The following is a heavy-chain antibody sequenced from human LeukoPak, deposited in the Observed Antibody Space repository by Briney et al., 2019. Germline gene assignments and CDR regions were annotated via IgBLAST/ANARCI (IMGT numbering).Heavy chain of an antibody. CDR3: ARLPVIVGAWSPIDY. Sequence: GASVKVSCKASGYTFTGYYMHWVRQAPGQGLEWMGWINPESGGTNYAQKFQGRVTMTRDTSISTAYMELTSLRSDDTAVYYCARLPVIVGAWSPIDYWAREPGSPSPQ. V-gene: IGHV1-2*02. CDR1: GYTFTGYY. CDR2: INPESGGT. J-gene: IGHJ4*02. D-gene: IGHD1-26*01.